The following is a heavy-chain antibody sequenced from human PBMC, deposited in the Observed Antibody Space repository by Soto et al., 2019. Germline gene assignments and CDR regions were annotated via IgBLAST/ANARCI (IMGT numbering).Heavy chain of an antibody. CDR2: IYGDDDQ. D-gene: IGHD4-17*01. CDR1: GVSLTTSGVV. Sequence: QITLKESGPTRVKPTQTLAQTCTVSGVSLTTSGVVVGCIRQPPGKAPECLALIYGDDDQRYSTSLRSRLTIAKDTSKNQVVITMRHFDPVDTATYYGAHTVTPLRRFEPWVQGTLVTVSS. V-gene: IGHV2-5*02. CDR3: AHTVTPLRRFEP. J-gene: IGHJ5*02.